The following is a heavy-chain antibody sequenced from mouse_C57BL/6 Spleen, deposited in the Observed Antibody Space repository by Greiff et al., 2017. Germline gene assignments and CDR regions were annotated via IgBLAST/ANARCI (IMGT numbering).Heavy chain of an antibody. D-gene: IGHD2-2*01. Sequence: VQLQQPGAELVRPGTSVKLSCKASGYTFTSYWMHWVKQRPGQGLEWIGVIDPSDSYTNYNQKFKGKATLTVDTSSSTAYMQLSSLTSEDSAVYYCTRGESTMVTTKAMDYWGQGTSVTVSS. J-gene: IGHJ4*01. V-gene: IGHV1-59*01. CDR2: IDPSDSYT. CDR1: GYTFTSYW. CDR3: TRGESTMVTTKAMDY.